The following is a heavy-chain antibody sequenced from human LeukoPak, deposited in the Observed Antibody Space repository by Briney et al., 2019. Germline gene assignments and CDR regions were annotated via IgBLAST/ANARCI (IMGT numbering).Heavy chain of an antibody. CDR3: AKAYSSGYFDY. D-gene: IGHD6-19*01. V-gene: IGHV3-53*05. Sequence: GGSLRLSCAASGFTVSSNYMTWVRQAPGKGLEWVSVIFSGGTTYYADSVKGRFTISRDNAKNSLYLQMNSLRAEDTALYYCAKAYSSGYFDYWGQGTLVTVSS. J-gene: IGHJ4*02. CDR2: IFSGGTT. CDR1: GFTVSSNY.